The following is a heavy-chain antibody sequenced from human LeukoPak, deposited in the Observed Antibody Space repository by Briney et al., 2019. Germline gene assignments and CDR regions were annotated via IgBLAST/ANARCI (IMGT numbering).Heavy chain of an antibody. CDR2: INHSGST. CDR3: ARGFPMTKAANY. Sequence: SETLSLTCTVSGGSISSSSYYWSWIRQPPGKGLEWIGEINHSGSTNYNPSLKSRVTISVDTSKNQFSLKLSSVTAADTAVYYCARGFPMTKAANYWGQGTLVTVSS. D-gene: IGHD4-11*01. J-gene: IGHJ4*02. CDR1: GGSISSSSYY. V-gene: IGHV4-39*07.